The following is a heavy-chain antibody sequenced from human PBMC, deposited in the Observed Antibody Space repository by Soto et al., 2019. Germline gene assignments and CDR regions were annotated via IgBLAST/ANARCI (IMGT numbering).Heavy chain of an antibody. CDR2: ISYDGSNK. CDR1: GFTFSSYG. D-gene: IGHD4-17*01. J-gene: IGHJ3*02. Sequence: QVQLVESGGGVVQPGRSLRLSCAASGFTFSSYGMHWVRQAPGKGLEWVAVISYDGSNKYYADSVKGRCTISRDNSKNTLYLQMNSLRAEDAAVYYCAKDSSYGDYGGGAFDIWGQGTMVTVSS. CDR3: AKDSSYGDYGGGAFDI. V-gene: IGHV3-30*18.